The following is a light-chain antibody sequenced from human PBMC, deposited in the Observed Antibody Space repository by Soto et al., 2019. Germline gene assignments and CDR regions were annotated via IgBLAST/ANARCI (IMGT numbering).Light chain of an antibody. CDR1: QSVSSSY. CDR3: QQYGTSPIT. V-gene: IGKV3-20*01. J-gene: IGKJ5*01. Sequence: EIVLTQSPGTLSLSPGERATLSCRASQSVSSSYLAWYQQKPGQAPRLLIYRATGIPDRFSGSGSGTDFTLTISRLEPADFAVYYCQQYGTSPITFGQGTRLEI.